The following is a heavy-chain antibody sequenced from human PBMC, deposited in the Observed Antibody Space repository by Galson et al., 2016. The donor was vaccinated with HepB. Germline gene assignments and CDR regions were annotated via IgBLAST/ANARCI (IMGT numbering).Heavy chain of an antibody. Sequence: SLRLSCAASGFTFSSSWMHWVCQAPAKGLEWVADIKCDGSEKYYVDSVKGRLTISRDNSKNTLYVQMNSLRAEDTAVYYCAKGYGLFDYWGQGTLVTVSS. J-gene: IGHJ4*02. V-gene: IGHV3-52*01. CDR3: AKGYGLFDY. CDR1: GFTFSSSW. CDR2: IKCDGSEK. D-gene: IGHD2-8*01.